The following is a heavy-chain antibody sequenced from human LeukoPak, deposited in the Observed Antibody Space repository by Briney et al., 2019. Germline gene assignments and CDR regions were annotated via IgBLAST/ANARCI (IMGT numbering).Heavy chain of an antibody. D-gene: IGHD4-11*01. V-gene: IGHV1-69*13. CDR1: GCTFSSYA. Sequence: SVKVSCKASGCTFSSYAISWVRQAPGQGLEWMGGIIPIFGIANYAQKFQGRVTITADESTSTAYMELSSLRSEDTAVYYCARATLIYSNYYYYYMDVWGKGTTVTVSS. J-gene: IGHJ6*03. CDR3: ARATLIYSNYYYYYMDV. CDR2: IIPIFGIA.